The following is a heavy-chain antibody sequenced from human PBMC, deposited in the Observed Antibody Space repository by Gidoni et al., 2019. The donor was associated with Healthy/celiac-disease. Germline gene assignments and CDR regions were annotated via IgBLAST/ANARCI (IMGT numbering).Heavy chain of an antibody. CDR3: ARGGGEEWLANYYYYGMDV. D-gene: IGHD3-3*01. J-gene: IGHJ6*02. CDR2: IYHSGSP. Sequence: QVQLQESGPGLVQPSGTLSLTCAVSGGSISSSNWWSWVRQPPGKGLEWIGEIYHSGSPNYNPSLKSRVPISVDKPKNQFSRKLSSLTAADPAVYYCARGGGEEWLANYYYYGMDVWGQGTTVTVSS. CDR1: GGSISSSNW. V-gene: IGHV4-4*02.